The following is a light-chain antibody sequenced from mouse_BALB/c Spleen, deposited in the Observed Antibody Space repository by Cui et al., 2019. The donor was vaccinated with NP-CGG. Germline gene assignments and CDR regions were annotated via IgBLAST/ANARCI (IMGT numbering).Light chain of an antibody. CDR1: TGAVTTSNY. CDR2: GTN. Sequence: QPFLTQKPALTTSPGETVTLTCRSSTGAVTTSNYANWVQEKPDHLFTGLIGGTNNRAPGVPARFSGSLIGDKAALTITGAQTEDEAIYFCALWYSNHWVFGGGTKLTVL. V-gene: IGLV1*01. J-gene: IGLJ1*01. CDR3: ALWYSNHWV.